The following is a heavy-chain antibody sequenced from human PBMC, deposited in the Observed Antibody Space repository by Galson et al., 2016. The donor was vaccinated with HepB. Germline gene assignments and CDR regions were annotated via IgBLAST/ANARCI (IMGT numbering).Heavy chain of an antibody. CDR3: ARNPEVNIILQH. CDR1: GFTFNTYG. CDR2: ISSSSDII. V-gene: IGHV3-48*02. J-gene: IGHJ1*01. Sequence: SLRLSCAASGFTFNTYGMNWVRQAPGKGPEWISFISSSSDIIHYADSVKGRFTISRDNAKNALYLQMNSLRDEDMAVYYCARNPEVNIILQHWGQGTLVTVSS. D-gene: IGHD2/OR15-2a*01.